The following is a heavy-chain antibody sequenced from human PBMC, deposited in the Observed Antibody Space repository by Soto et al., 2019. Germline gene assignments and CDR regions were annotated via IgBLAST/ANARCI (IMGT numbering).Heavy chain of an antibody. CDR1: GYSISSGYY. J-gene: IGHJ5*02. V-gene: IGHV4-38-2*02. CDR2: IHHSGST. Sequence: PSETLSLTCSVSGYSISSGYYWGWIRQAPGKGLEWIGNIHHSGSTYYNPSLESRVTISVDRSKNQFSLKLSSVTAADTAVYYCARGGYCSSTSCYMPENWFDPWGQGTLVTVSS. D-gene: IGHD2-2*02. CDR3: ARGGYCSSTSCYMPENWFDP.